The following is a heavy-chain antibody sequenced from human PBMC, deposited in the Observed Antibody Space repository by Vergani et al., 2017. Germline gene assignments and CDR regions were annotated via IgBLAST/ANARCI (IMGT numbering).Heavy chain of an antibody. Sequence: QVQLVQSGAEVKKPGSSIKVSCKASGGTFGTYGITWVRQAPGQGLEWIGRIIPMFGTTNYAQKFQGRVTIIADKSTSTSYMELSSLKSEDTAKYYCGRDSYGSGYYYGMAVWAQGTTVTVSS. J-gene: IGHJ6*02. CDR2: IIPMFGTT. CDR3: GRDSYGSGYYYGMAV. CDR1: GGTFGTYG. D-gene: IGHD3-10*01. V-gene: IGHV1-69*13.